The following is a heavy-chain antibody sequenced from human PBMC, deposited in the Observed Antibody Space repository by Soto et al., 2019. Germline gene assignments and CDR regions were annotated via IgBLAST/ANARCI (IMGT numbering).Heavy chain of an antibody. V-gene: IGHV3-21*01. CDR2: ISSTTNYI. Sequence: VQLVESGGGLVKPGGSLRLSCAASGFTFTRYSMNWVRQAPGKGLEWVSSISSTTNYIYYADSMKGRFTVSRDNAKNSVYLEMNSLSAEDTAPYYCARESEDLTSNFDYWGQGTLVTVSS. CDR1: GFTFTRYS. CDR3: ARESEDLTSNFDY. J-gene: IGHJ4*02.